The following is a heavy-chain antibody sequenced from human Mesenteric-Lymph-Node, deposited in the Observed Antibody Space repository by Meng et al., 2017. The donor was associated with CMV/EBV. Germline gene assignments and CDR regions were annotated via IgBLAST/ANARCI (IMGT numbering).Heavy chain of an antibody. CDR2: IIPILGIA. D-gene: IGHD5-12*01. CDR1: GGTFSSYT. J-gene: IGHJ4*02. V-gene: IGHV1-69*02. CDR3: ARGTYSGYEFDY. Sequence: SVKVSCKASGGTFSSYTISWVRQAPGQGLEWMGRIIPILGIANYAQKFQGRVTITADKSTSTAYMEPSSLRSEDTAVYYCARGTYSGYEFDYWGQGTLVTVSS.